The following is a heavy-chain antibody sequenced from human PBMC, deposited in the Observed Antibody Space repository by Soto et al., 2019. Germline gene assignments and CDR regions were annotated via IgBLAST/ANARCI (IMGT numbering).Heavy chain of an antibody. Sequence: QVQLVQSGAEVKKPGSSVKVSCKASGGTFSSYAISWVRKAPGQGLEWMGGIIPIFCTANYAQKFQGRVTITAVESTSTSYMELSSLRSEDTAVYYCARDLAAAGMVYWYFDLWGRGTLVTVSS. CDR3: ARDLAAAGMVYWYFDL. V-gene: IGHV1-69*01. CDR2: IIPIFCTA. J-gene: IGHJ2*01. CDR1: GGTFSSYA. D-gene: IGHD6-13*01.